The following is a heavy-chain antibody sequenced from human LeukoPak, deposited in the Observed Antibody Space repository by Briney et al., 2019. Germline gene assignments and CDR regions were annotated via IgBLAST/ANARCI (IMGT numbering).Heavy chain of an antibody. J-gene: IGHJ4*02. CDR2: MNPNSGNT. V-gene: IGHV1-8*01. Sequence: ASVKVSCKASGYTFTSYDINWVRQATGQGLEWMGWMNPNSGNTGYAQKFQGRVTMTRNTSISTAYMELSSLRSEDTAVYYCAKDQGGYSGYDDPNLDYWGQGTLVTVSS. CDR3: AKDQGGYSGYDDPNLDY. CDR1: GYTFTSYD. D-gene: IGHD5-12*01.